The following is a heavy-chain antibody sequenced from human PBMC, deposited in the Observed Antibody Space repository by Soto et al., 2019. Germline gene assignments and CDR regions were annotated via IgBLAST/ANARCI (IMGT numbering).Heavy chain of an antibody. CDR3: ARVIRAVEAWCDP. J-gene: IGHJ5*02. D-gene: IGHD2-2*01. CDR1: GYTFTNFG. Sequence: ASVKVSCKASGYTFTNFGVTWVRRAPGQGLEWMGWISAYTDTPNYAQKFQGRVTMTIDTSTSTAYMDLRSLTSDDTAVYYCARVIRAVEAWCDPRHKRPMVTVSS. CDR2: ISAYTDTP. V-gene: IGHV1-18*01.